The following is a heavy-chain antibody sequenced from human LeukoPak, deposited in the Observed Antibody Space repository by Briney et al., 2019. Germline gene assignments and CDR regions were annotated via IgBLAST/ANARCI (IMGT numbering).Heavy chain of an antibody. J-gene: IGHJ4*02. CDR1: GFTFSSYT. CDR2: ILSDGSNT. CDR3: ARDRGYSYGHNLDY. D-gene: IGHD5-18*01. V-gene: IGHV3-30-3*01. Sequence: PGGSLRLSCAASGFTFSSYTLHWVRQAPGKGLEWVTLILSDGSNTYYADSVKGRFTISRDNSKNTLYLQVNSLRAEDTAVYYCARDRGYSYGHNLDYWGQGTQVTVSS.